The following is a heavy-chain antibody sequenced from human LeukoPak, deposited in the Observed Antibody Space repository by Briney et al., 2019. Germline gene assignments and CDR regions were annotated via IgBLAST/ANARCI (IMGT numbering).Heavy chain of an antibody. CDR3: ARHVVVVGTAVVKYFGMDV. Sequence: GASVKFSCKASGYTFTSYGISWVRPAPGQGLEWMGWISADKGNTNYAQKFQGRVTMTTETSTSTAYMDLRSLRSDDTAAYYCARHVVVVGTAVVKYFGMDVWGQGTTVTVSS. J-gene: IGHJ6*02. D-gene: IGHD2-15*01. CDR1: GYTFTSYG. CDR2: ISADKGNT. V-gene: IGHV1-18*04.